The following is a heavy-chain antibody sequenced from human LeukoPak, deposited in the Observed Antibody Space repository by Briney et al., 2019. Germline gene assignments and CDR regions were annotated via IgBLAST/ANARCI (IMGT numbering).Heavy chain of an antibody. Sequence: SETLSLTCAVYGGSFSGYYWSWIRQPPGKGLEWIGSIYYSGSTYYNPSLKSRVTISVDTSKNQFSLKLSSVTAADTAVYYCAREVVMGGYSYGDFDYYYYMDVWGKGTTVTVSS. CDR3: AREVVMGGYSYGDFDYYYYMDV. CDR2: IYYSGST. J-gene: IGHJ6*03. D-gene: IGHD5-18*01. CDR1: GGSFSGYY. V-gene: IGHV4-34*01.